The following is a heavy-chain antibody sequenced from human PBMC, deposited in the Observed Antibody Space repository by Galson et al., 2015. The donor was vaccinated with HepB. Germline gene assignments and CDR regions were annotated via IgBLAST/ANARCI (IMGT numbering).Heavy chain of an antibody. D-gene: IGHD3-16*02. CDR2: ISYDGSNK. CDR1: GFTFSSYG. Sequence: SLRLSCAASGFTFSSYGMHWVRQAPGKGLEWVAVISYDGSNKYYADSVKGRFTISRDNSKNTLYLQMNSLRAEDTAVYYCAKVPTGIMITFGGVIDLGGFDYWGQGTLVTVSS. CDR3: AKVPTGIMITFGGVIDLGGFDY. V-gene: IGHV3-30*18. J-gene: IGHJ4*02.